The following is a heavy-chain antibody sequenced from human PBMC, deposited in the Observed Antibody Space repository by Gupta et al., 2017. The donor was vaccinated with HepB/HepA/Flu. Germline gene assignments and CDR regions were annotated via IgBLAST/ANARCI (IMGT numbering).Heavy chain of an antibody. V-gene: IGHV3-30-3*01. D-gene: IGHD3-10*01. CDR3: ARVRITMVRGVMSGMDV. J-gene: IGHJ6*02. CDR2: ISYDGSNK. CDR1: GFTFSSYA. Sequence: QVQLVESGGGVVQPGRSLRLSCAASGFTFSSYAMHWVRQAPGKGLEWVAVISYDGSNKYYADSVKGRFTISRDNSKNTLYLQMNSLRAEDTAVYYCARVRITMVRGVMSGMDVWGQGTTVTVSS.